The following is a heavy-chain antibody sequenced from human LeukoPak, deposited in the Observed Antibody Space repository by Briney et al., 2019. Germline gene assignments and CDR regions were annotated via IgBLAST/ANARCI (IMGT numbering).Heavy chain of an antibody. Sequence: GGSLRLSCAASGFTFSSYWMNWARQAPGKGPEWVASINHNGNVNYYVDSVKGRFTISRDNAKNSLYLQMSNLRAEDTAVYFCARGGGLDVWGQGATVTVSS. CDR3: ARGGGLDV. CDR1: GFTFSSYW. J-gene: IGHJ6*02. V-gene: IGHV3-7*03. CDR2: INHNGNVN. D-gene: IGHD3-16*01.